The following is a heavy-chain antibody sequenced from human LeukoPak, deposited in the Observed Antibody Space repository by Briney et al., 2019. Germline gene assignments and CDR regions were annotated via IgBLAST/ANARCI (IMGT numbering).Heavy chain of an antibody. Sequence: ASVKVSCKASGYTFTSYYMHWVRQAPGQGLEWMGIINPSGGSTSYAQKFQGRVTMTRDTSTSTVYMELSSLRSEDTAVYYCATAYYYDSSGYYDSLDYWGQGTLVTVSS. CDR1: GYTFTSYY. CDR2: INPSGGST. V-gene: IGHV1-46*01. J-gene: IGHJ4*02. D-gene: IGHD3-22*01. CDR3: ATAYYYDSSGYYDSLDY.